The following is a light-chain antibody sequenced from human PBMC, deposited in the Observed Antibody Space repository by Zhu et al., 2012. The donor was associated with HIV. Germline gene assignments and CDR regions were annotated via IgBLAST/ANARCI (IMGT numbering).Light chain of an antibody. J-gene: IGKJ1*01. V-gene: IGKV1-5*03. CDR3: QQYNSFSKT. CDR2: KTS. CDR1: ESISNW. Sequence: DTQMTQSPSTLSASVGDKVTITCRANESISNWLAWYQQRPGKAPKLLIYKTSYLDRGVPSRFSGSGSETEFTLIISSLQPDDFATYYCQQYNSFSKTFGQGTKVEMK.